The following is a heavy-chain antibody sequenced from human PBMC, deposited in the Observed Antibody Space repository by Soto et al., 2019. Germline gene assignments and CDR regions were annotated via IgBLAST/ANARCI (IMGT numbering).Heavy chain of an antibody. J-gene: IGHJ6*02. Sequence: SETLSLTCTVSGGSINYSYWTWIRQPPGKGLEWIGYISYTGSANYNASLKSRLTIPVDTSKNQFSLKLSSVTAADTALYYCARVNYGDYYYGMDVWGQGTTVTVSS. CDR3: ARVNYGDYYYGMDV. V-gene: IGHV4-59*01. CDR2: ISYTGSA. CDR1: GGSINYSY. D-gene: IGHD4-17*01.